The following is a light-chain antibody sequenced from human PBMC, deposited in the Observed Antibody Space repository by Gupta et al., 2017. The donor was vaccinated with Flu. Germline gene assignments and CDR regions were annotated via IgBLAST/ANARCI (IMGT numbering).Light chain of an antibody. J-gene: IGKJ2*03. Sequence: ESVLTQSPGTLSLSPGERATLSCRASQSVSSSYLAWYQQKPGQAPRLLIYGASSRATGIPDRFSGSGCGTDFTLTISRLEPEDFAVYYCQQYGSSLYSFGQGTKLEIK. CDR1: QSVSSSY. V-gene: IGKV3-20*01. CDR2: GAS. CDR3: QQYGSSLYS.